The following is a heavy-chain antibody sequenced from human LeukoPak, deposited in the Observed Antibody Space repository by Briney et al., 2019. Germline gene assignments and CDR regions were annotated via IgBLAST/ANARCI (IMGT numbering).Heavy chain of an antibody. CDR1: GGTFSSYA. CDR2: IIPILGIA. D-gene: IGHD4-17*01. CDR3: ARDFSGVGDYVPYYYGMDV. J-gene: IGHJ6*02. V-gene: IGHV1-69*04. Sequence: SVKVSCKASGGTFSSYAISWVRQAPGQGLEWMGRIIPILGIANYAQKFQGRVTITADKSTSTAYMELSSLRSEDTAVYYCARDFSGVGDYVPYYYGMDVRGQGTTVTVSS.